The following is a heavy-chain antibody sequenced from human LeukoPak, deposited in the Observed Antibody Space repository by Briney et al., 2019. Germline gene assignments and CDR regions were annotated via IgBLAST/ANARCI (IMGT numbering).Heavy chain of an antibody. J-gene: IGHJ4*02. CDR2: IIPILGIA. V-gene: IGHV1-69*04. D-gene: IGHD3-9*01. Sequence: SVKVSCTASGGTFSSYAISWVRQAPGQGLEWMGRIIPILGIANYAQKFQGRVTITADKSTSTAYMELSSLRSEDTAVYYCASPEYYDILTGYYTAHFDYWGQGTLVTVSS. CDR3: ASPEYYDILTGYYTAHFDY. CDR1: GGTFSSYA.